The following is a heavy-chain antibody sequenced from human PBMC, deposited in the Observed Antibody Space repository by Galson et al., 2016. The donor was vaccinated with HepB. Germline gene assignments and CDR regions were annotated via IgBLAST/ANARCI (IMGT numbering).Heavy chain of an antibody. V-gene: IGHV3-30-3*01. Sequence: SLRLSCAGSGFTFATYPMSWVRQAPGKGLEWVAVLSHDGVTKFYADSVRARFTISRDKSKTTVYLQMDGLSAEDTAVYYCAREWELGGYLDYWGQGTLVTVSS. D-gene: IGHD1-26*01. CDR1: GFTFATYP. CDR2: LSHDGVTK. J-gene: IGHJ4*02. CDR3: AREWELGGYLDY.